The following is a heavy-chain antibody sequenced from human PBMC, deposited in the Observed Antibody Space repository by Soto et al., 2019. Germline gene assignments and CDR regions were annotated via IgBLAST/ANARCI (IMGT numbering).Heavy chain of an antibody. V-gene: IGHV4-39*02. CDR3: AREYSGSYTFDY. CDR2: IYYSGST. CDR1: GCSISSSSYY. Sequence: SETLSLPCPVSGCSISSSSYYWGWIRQPPGKGLEWIGSIYYSGSTYYNPSLKSRVTISVDTSKNQFSLKLSSVTAADTAVYYCAREYSGSYTFDYWGQGTLVTVSS. J-gene: IGHJ4*01. D-gene: IGHD1-26*01.